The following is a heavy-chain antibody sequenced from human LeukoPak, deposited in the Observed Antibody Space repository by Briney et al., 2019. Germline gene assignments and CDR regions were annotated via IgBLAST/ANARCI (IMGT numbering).Heavy chain of an antibody. CDR3: TTEDYYDSSGYYNTFDY. CDR1: GFTFTNAW. V-gene: IGHV3-15*07. J-gene: IGHJ4*02. Sequence: PGGSLRLSCAASGFTFTNAWMNWVRQAPGKGLEWVGRIKSKADGETIDYAAPVKGRFTFSRDDSKNTLYLQMNSLKTEDTAVYYCTTEDYYDSSGYYNTFDYWGQGTLVTVSS. D-gene: IGHD3-22*01. CDR2: IKSKADGETI.